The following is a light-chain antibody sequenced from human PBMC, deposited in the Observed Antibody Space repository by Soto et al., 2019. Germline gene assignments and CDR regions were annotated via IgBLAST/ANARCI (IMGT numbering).Light chain of an antibody. J-gene: IGLJ1*01. CDR3: SSFTSISTDV. CDR1: SSDVGDYNY. V-gene: IGLV2-14*01. CDR2: EVR. Sequence: QSALTQPASVSGSPGQSITISCTGTSSDVGDYNYVSWYQQHPGKAPKLMISEVRDRPSGVSNRFSGSKSGNTASLTISGLQAEDEADYYCSSFTSISTDVFGTGTKLTVL.